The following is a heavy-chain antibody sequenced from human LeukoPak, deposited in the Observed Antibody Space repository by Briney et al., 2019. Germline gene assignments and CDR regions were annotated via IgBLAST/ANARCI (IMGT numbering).Heavy chain of an antibody. Sequence: PGGSLRLSCAASGFTFSSYWMSWVRQAPGKGLEWVANIKQDGSEKYYVDSVKGRFTISRDNAKNSLYLQMNSLRAEDTAVYYCARSRISTIFGVVIHGDAFDIWGQGTTVTVSS. CDR2: IKQDGSEK. J-gene: IGHJ3*02. CDR3: ARSRISTIFGVVIHGDAFDI. D-gene: IGHD3-3*01. CDR1: GFTFSSYW. V-gene: IGHV3-7*01.